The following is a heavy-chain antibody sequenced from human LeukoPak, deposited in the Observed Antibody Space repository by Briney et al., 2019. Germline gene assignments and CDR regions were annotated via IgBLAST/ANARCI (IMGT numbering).Heavy chain of an antibody. CDR1: GFTFSRYA. V-gene: IGHV3-23*01. Sequence: PGGSLRLSCAGSGFTFSRYAMSWVRHVPGKGLEWVSAISGSGGETFSTDSVKGRFTIARDNSKNTLYLQMNNLRAEDTAVYYCAKDRFGSGGSNWFGPWGQGTLVTVSS. CDR2: ISGSGGET. CDR3: AKDRFGSGGSNWFGP. D-gene: IGHD3-10*01. J-gene: IGHJ5*02.